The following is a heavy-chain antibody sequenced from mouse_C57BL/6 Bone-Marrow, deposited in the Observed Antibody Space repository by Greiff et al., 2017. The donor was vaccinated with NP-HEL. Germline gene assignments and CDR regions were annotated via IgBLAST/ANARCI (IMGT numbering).Heavy chain of an antibody. V-gene: IGHV1-64*01. J-gene: IGHJ3*01. CDR1: GYTFTSYW. CDR2: IHPNSGST. Sequence: QVQLQQPGAELVKPGASVKLSCKASGYTFTSYWMHWVKQRPGQGLEWIGMIHPNSGSTNYNEMFKSKATLTVDKSSSTAYMQLSSLTSEDSAVYYCARWGDSSGYVAWFAYWGQGTLVTVSA. D-gene: IGHD3-2*02. CDR3: ARWGDSSGYVAWFAY.